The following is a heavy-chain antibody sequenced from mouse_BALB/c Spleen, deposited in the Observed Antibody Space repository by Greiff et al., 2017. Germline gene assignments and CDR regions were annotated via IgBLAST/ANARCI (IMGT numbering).Heavy chain of an antibody. V-gene: IGHV14-1*02. CDR1: GFNIKDYY. CDR3: ARDPAMDY. CDR2: IDPENGNT. J-gene: IGHJ4*01. Sequence: EVQLQQSGAELVRPGALVKLSCKASGFNIKDYYMHWVKQRPEQGLEWIGWIDPENGNTIYDPKFQGKASITADTSSNTAYIQLSSLSSEDSAVYFCARDPAMDYWGQGTSVTVSS.